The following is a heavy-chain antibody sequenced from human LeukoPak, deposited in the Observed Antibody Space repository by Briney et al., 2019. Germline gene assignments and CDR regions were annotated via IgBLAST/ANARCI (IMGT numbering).Heavy chain of an antibody. Sequence: GGSLRLSCAASGFTFSSYGMSWVRQAPGKGLEWVSAISGSGGSTYYADSVKGRFTISRDNAKNSLYLQMNSLRAEDTAVYYCARDSRIAAGGSDYYYYMDVWGKGTTVTISS. V-gene: IGHV3-23*01. CDR3: ARDSRIAAGGSDYYYYMDV. J-gene: IGHJ6*03. D-gene: IGHD6-13*01. CDR2: ISGSGGST. CDR1: GFTFSSYG.